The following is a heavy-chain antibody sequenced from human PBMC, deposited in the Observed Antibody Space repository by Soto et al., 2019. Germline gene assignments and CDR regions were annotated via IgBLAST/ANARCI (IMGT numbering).Heavy chain of an antibody. CDR1: GFTFSDYY. Sequence: QVQLVASGGGLVKPGGSLRLSCATSGFTFSDYYMSWIRQAPGKGLEWVSYIGTRGNTKYYADSVRGRFTISRDNAKNSLNLQMNSRRADDTAVYYCARDGIEYYGEYYDYWGQGIPVTVSS. J-gene: IGHJ4*02. D-gene: IGHD4-17*01. V-gene: IGHV3-11*01. CDR2: IGTRGNTK. CDR3: ARDGIEYYGEYYDY.